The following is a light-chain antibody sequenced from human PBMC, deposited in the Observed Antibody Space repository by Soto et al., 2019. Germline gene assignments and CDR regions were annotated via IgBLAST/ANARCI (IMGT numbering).Light chain of an antibody. CDR2: DVS. Sequence: QSALTQPASVCGSPGQSITISCTGTSSDVGGYNYVSWYQQHPGKAPKLMIYDVSNRPSGVSNRFSGSKSGNTASLTNSGLQAEDEADYYSSSYTSSSPHVVFCGGTKLTVL. CDR3: SSYTSSSPHVV. J-gene: IGLJ2*01. V-gene: IGLV2-14*01. CDR1: SSDVGGYNY.